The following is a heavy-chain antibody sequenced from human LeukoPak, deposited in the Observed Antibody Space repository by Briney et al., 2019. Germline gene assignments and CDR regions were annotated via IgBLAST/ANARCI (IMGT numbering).Heavy chain of an antibody. J-gene: IGHJ4*02. Sequence: PGGSLRLSCAASGFSFSNYWMNWVRQAPGKGLEWVANIKKDGSEKNYVDSVKGRFTISRDNAKNSRYLQMNSLRAEDTAVYYCARDLYSGPNTDYWGQGTLVTVSS. CDR1: GFSFSNYW. D-gene: IGHD5-18*01. CDR2: IKKDGSEK. V-gene: IGHV3-7*01. CDR3: ARDLYSGPNTDY.